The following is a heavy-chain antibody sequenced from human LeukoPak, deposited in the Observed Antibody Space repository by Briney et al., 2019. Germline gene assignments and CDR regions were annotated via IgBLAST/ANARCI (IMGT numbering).Heavy chain of an antibody. D-gene: IGHD1-26*01. V-gene: IGHV3-74*01. Sequence: QPGGSLRLSCAASGFTFSSYWMHWVRQAPGKGLVWVSRINSYGSSTTYVDSVKGRFAISRDNAKNTLYLQMNSLRAEDTAVYYCARGGTSGSLIYWGQGTLVTVSS. CDR2: INSYGSST. CDR1: GFTFSSYW. J-gene: IGHJ4*02. CDR3: ARGGTSGSLIY.